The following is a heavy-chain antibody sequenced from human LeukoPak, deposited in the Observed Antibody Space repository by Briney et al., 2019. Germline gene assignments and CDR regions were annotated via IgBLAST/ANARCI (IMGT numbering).Heavy chain of an antibody. CDR1: GFSFSTYA. J-gene: IGHJ4*02. CDR3: ARGRKSGTYKYYFDY. D-gene: IGHD1-26*01. CDR2: ISSNGGYI. Sequence: PGGSLRLSCAGSGFSFSTYALHWVRQAPGKGLEYVSGISSNGGYIYYSNSVKSRCTISRDNSKNTVYLQMGSLRAEDMAVYYCARGRKSGTYKYYFDYWGQGTLVTVSS. V-gene: IGHV3-64*01.